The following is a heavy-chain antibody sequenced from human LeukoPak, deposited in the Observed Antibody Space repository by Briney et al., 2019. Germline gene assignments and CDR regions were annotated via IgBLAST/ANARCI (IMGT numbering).Heavy chain of an antibody. Sequence: SETLSLTCTVSGGSISSYYWSWIRQPPGKGLEWIGYIYYSGSTNYNPSLKSRVTISVDTSKNQFSLKLSSVTAADTAVYYCARSIVVVPAAIYWFDPWGQGTLVTVSS. D-gene: IGHD2-2*02. CDR3: ARSIVVVPAAIYWFDP. V-gene: IGHV4-59*08. CDR2: IYYSGST. CDR1: GGSISSYY. J-gene: IGHJ5*02.